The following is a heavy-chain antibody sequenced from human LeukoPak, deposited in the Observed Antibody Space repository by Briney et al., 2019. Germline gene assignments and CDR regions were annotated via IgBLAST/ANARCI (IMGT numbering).Heavy chain of an antibody. CDR2: INTNTGNP. CDR1: GGTFSSYA. Sequence: GASVKVSCKASGGTFSSYAISWVRQAPGQGLEWMGWINTNTGNPTYAQGFTGRFVFSLDTSVSTAYLQISSLKAEDTAVYYCARDRWELPRPGAFDIWGQGTMVTVSS. CDR3: ARDRWELPRPGAFDI. V-gene: IGHV7-4-1*02. J-gene: IGHJ3*02. D-gene: IGHD2-15*01.